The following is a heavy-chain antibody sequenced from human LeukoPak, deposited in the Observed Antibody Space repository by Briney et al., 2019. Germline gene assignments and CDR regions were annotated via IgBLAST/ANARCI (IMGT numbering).Heavy chain of an antibody. Sequence: GGSLRLSCAASGFTFSSYSMNWVRQAPGKGLEWVSSISSSSSYIYYADSVKGRFTISRDNAKNSLYLQMNSLRAEDTAVYYCVTQGDSGYDGDYWGQGTLVTVS. J-gene: IGHJ4*02. D-gene: IGHD5-12*01. V-gene: IGHV3-21*01. CDR1: GFTFSSYS. CDR3: VTQGDSGYDGDY. CDR2: ISSSSSYI.